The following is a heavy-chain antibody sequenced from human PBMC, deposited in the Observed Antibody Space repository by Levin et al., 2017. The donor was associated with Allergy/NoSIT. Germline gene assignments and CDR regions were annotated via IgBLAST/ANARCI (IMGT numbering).Heavy chain of an antibody. CDR3: ARDGAVNWNGEGS. V-gene: IGHV3-21*01. D-gene: IGHD1-1*01. CDR2: ISSSSSYI. J-gene: IGHJ5*02. CDR1: GFTFSSYS. Sequence: RAGGSLRLSCAASGFTFSSYSMNWVRQAPGKGLEWVSSISSSSSYIYYADSVKGRFTISRDNAKNSLYLQMNSLRAEDTAVYYCARDGAVNWNGEGSWGQGTLVTVSS.